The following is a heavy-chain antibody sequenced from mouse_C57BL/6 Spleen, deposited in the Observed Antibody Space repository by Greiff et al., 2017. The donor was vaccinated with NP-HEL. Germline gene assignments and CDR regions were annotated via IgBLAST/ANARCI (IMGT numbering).Heavy chain of an antibody. V-gene: IGHV14-1*01. CDR2: IDPEDGDT. CDR1: GYTFTSYW. CDR3: TTGIYPDV. D-gene: IGHD1-1*01. Sequence: VQLQQPGAELVKPGASVKLSCKASGYTFTSYWMHWVKQRPEQGLEWIGRIDPEDGDTEYAPKFQGKATMTADTSSNTAYLQLSSLTSEDTAVYYCTTGIYPDVWGTGTTVTVSS. J-gene: IGHJ1*03.